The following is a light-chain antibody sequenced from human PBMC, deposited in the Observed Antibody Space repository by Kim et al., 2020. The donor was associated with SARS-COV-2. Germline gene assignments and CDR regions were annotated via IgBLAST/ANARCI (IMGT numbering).Light chain of an antibody. V-gene: IGLV3-1*01. CDR1: KLGDKY. CDR3: QAWDSSTEV. Sequence: SYELTQPPSVSVSPGQTASITCSGDKLGDKYACWYQQKPGQSPVLVIYQDSKRPSGIPERFSGSNSGNTATLTISGTQAMDEADYYCQAWDSSTEVFGGGTQLTV. CDR2: QDS. J-gene: IGLJ3*02.